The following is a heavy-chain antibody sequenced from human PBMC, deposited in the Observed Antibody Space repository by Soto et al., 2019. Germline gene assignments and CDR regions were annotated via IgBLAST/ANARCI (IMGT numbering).Heavy chain of an antibody. D-gene: IGHD6-13*01. CDR1: GGSISSSSYY. Sequence: QLQLQESGPGLVKPSETLSLTCTVPGGSISSSSYYWGWIRQPPGKGLEWIGSIYYSGGPYYNPSLKSRVTISVDTSKNQFSLKPSSVTAADTAVYYCARSALVGYSNWFDPWGQGTLVTVSS. V-gene: IGHV4-39*01. J-gene: IGHJ5*02. CDR2: IYYSGGP. CDR3: ARSALVGYSNWFDP.